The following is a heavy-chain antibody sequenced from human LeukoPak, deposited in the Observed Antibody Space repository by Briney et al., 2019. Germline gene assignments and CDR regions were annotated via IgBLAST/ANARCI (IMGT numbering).Heavy chain of an antibody. D-gene: IGHD6-13*01. V-gene: IGHV1-2*02. CDR3: ARELIAAAGIYGQRIFDY. J-gene: IGHJ4*02. Sequence: GASVKVSCKASGYTFTGYYMHWVRQAPGQGLEWMGWINPNSGGTNYAQKFQGRVTMTRDMSTSTVYMELSSLRSEDTAAYYCARELIAAAGIYGQRIFDYWGQGTLVTVSS. CDR2: INPNSGGT. CDR1: GYTFTGYY.